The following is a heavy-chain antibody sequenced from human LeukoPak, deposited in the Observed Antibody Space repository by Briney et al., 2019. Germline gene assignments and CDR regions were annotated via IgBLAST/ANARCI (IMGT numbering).Heavy chain of an antibody. CDR1: GCFFSNYG. J-gene: IGHJ5*02. CDR3: VRSDWFDN. CDR2: VNSDGRFT. Sequence: PGGSLRLSCAASGCFFSNYGMHWVHQAPGKGLVWVSRVNSDGRFTKYADSVKGRFTISRDNAKNTLYLQMNSLRAEDTAMYYCVRSDWFDNWGQGTLVTVSS. V-gene: IGHV3-74*01.